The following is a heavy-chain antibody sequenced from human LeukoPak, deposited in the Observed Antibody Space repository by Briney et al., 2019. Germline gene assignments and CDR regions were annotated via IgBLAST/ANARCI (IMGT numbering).Heavy chain of an antibody. J-gene: IGHJ6*03. CDR2: ISSSGSTI. CDR3: ARVFEQWMNYYYYYMDV. CDR1: GFTFSSYE. D-gene: IGHD6-19*01. Sequence: TGGSLRLSCAASGFTFSSYEMNWVRQAPGKGLEWVSYISSSGSTIYYADSVKGRFTISRDNAKNSLYLQMNSLRAEDTAVYYCARVFEQWMNYYYYYMDVWGKGTTVTVSS. V-gene: IGHV3-48*03.